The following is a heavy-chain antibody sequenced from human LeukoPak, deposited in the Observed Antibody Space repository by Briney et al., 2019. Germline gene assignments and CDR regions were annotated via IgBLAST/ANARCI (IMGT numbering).Heavy chain of an antibody. CDR3: VRQSGSVYVPVDY. Sequence: SETLSLTCTVSGASISSSSYDWGWIRQPPGKGLEWIGTIFYAGSTYYNPSLKSRITMSVDTSKNQFSLKLNSVTAADTAVYYCVRQSGSVYVPVDYWGQGTLVTVSS. CDR2: IFYAGST. V-gene: IGHV4-39*01. CDR1: GASISSSSYD. D-gene: IGHD3-10*02. J-gene: IGHJ4*02.